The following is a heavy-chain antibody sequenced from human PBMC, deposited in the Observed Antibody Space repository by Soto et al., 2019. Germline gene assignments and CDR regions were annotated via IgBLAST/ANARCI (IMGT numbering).Heavy chain of an antibody. Sequence: SSETLSLTCTVSGGSVSSGSYYWSWIRQPPGKGLEWIGYIYYSGSTNYNPSLKSRVTISVDTSKNQFSLKLSSVPAADTAVYYWGRGGDYVSSGYTDRGWFDPWGRETLVTVSS. J-gene: IGHJ5*02. CDR2: IYYSGST. V-gene: IGHV4-61*01. D-gene: IGHD3-22*01. CDR1: GGSVSSGSYY. CDR3: GRGGDYVSSGYTDRGWFDP.